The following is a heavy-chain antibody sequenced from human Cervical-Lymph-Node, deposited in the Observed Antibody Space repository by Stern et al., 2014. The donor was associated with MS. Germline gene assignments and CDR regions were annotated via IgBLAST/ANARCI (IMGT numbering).Heavy chain of an antibody. CDR2: IASDGSKA. J-gene: IGHJ6*02. V-gene: IGHV3-30-3*01. Sequence: VQLVESGGGVVQPGRSLRLSCAATGFNFSSYAMQWVRHAPGKGLEWVAVIASDGSKAYYADSVKGRFTISRDNSKKTLFLQMNSLRLEDTADYYCARDLLWFGEFDWGAMDVWGHGTTVTVSS. CDR1: GFNFSSYA. CDR3: ARDLLWFGEFDWGAMDV. D-gene: IGHD3-10*01.